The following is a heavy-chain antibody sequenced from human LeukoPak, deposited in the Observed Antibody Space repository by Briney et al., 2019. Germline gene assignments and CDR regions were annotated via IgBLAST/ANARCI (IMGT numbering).Heavy chain of an antibody. CDR2: ITASGGYS. J-gene: IGHJ4*02. CDR1: GLTLSLYA. Sequence: GGSLRLSCAASGLTLSLYAVNWVRQAPGKGLEWVSAITASGGYSYFADSVKGRFTISRDNSKNTVFLQLSSLRAEDTAVYYCAKHTRGWYSQFDYWGQGTLVTVSS. D-gene: IGHD1-1*01. V-gene: IGHV3-23*01. CDR3: AKHTRGWYSQFDY.